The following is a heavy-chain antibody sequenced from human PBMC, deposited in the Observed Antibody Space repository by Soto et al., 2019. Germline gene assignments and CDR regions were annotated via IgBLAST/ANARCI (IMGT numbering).Heavy chain of an antibody. CDR1: GFTVISHW. D-gene: IGHD1-26*01. Sequence: LRLSCAASGFTVISHWIHWVRQAPGKGLVWVARISSDGNSIVYADSVKGRFTLSRDNAENTLFLQMNSLRAEDTAVYYCARVGGGGSGSHFDSWGRGTLVTVSS. V-gene: IGHV3-74*01. J-gene: IGHJ4*02. CDR2: ISSDGNSI. CDR3: ARVGGGGSGSHFDS.